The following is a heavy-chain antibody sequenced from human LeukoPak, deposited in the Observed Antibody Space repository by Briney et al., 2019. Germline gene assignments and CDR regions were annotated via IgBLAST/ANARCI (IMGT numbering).Heavy chain of an antibody. J-gene: IGHJ5*02. CDR3: ARERGWLNDYNWFDP. CDR2: IWYDGSNK. D-gene: IGHD3-22*01. V-gene: IGHV3-33*01. Sequence: GRSLRLSCAASGFTFSSYGMHWVRQAPGKGLEWVAVIWYDGSNKYYADSVKGRFTVSRDNSKNTLYLQMNSLRAADTAVYYCARERGWLNDYNWFDPWGQGTLVTVSS. CDR1: GFTFSSYG.